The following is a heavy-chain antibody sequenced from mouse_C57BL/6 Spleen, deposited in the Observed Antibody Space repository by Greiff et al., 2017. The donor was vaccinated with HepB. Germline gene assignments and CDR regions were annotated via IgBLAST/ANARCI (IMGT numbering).Heavy chain of an antibody. CDR2: IDPNSGGT. CDR1: GYTFTSYW. Sequence: VKLQESGAELVKPGASVKLSCKASGYTFTSYWMHWVKQRPGRGLEWIGRIDPNSGGTKYNEKFKSKATLTVDKPSSTAYMQLSSLTSEDSAVYYCARGEYYDPFAYWGQGTLVTVSA. D-gene: IGHD2-4*01. CDR3: ARGEYYDPFAY. V-gene: IGHV1-72*01. J-gene: IGHJ3*01.